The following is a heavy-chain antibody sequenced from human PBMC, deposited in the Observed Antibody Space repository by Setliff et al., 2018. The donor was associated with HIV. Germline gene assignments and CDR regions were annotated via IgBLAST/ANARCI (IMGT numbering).Heavy chain of an antibody. V-gene: IGHV4-59*01. CDR3: ARYRRDDYYLTAYFDS. D-gene: IGHD1-26*01. CDR1: GGSITGYY. Sequence: PSETLSLTCTVSGGSITGYYWSWIRQPPGKGMEWIGYIYYNGGTNYNPSLKSRVTMLVDTSENHFTLKLTSVTAADTAMYYCARYRRDDYYLTAYFDSWGQGTLVTVSS. CDR2: IYYNGGT. J-gene: IGHJ4*02.